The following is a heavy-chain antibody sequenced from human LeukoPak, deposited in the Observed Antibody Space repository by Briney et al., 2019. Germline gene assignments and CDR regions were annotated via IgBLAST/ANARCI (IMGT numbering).Heavy chain of an antibody. D-gene: IGHD2-2*01. J-gene: IGHJ6*04. Sequence: ASVKVSCKVSGYTLTELSMHWVRQAPGKGLEWMGGFDPEDGETIYAQKFQGRVTITEDTSTDTAYMELSSLRSEDTAVYYCATGNPDIVVVPAAIGGMDVWGKGTTVTVSS. CDR3: ATGNPDIVVVPAAIGGMDV. CDR1: GYTLTELS. V-gene: IGHV1-24*01. CDR2: FDPEDGET.